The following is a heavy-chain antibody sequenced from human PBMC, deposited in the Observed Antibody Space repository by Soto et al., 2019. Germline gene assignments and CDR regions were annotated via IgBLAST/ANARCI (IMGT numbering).Heavy chain of an antibody. J-gene: IGHJ6*03. CDR3: AKGLGDYYYMDV. Sequence: EVQLLESGGGLVQPGGSLRLSCAASGFTVSSYTMSWVRQAPGKGLECVSAISDSGGSTYYADSVKGRFTISRDNSKHTLFLQVNSLRAEDTAVYYCAKGLGDYYYMDVWGKGTTVTVSS. CDR1: GFTVSSYT. CDR2: ISDSGGST. V-gene: IGHV3-23*01.